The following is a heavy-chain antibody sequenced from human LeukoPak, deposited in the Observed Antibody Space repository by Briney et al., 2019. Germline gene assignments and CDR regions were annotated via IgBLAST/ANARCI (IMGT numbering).Heavy chain of an antibody. CDR2: IYPGDSDT. CDR3: ARRVGATFKWFDP. CDR1: GYSFTSYW. Sequence: GESLQISCKGSGYSFTSYWIGWVRQMPGKGLEWMGIIYPGDSDTRYSPSFQGQDTISADKSISTAYLQWSSLKASDTAMYYCARRVGATFKWFDPWGQGTLVTVSS. V-gene: IGHV5-51*01. D-gene: IGHD1-26*01. J-gene: IGHJ5*02.